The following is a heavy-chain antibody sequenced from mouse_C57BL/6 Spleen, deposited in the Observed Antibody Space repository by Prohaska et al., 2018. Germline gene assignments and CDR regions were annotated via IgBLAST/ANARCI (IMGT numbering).Heavy chain of an antibody. CDR2: ISLKLDNYAT. V-gene: IGHV6-3*01. Sequence: EVKLEESGGGLVQPGGSMKLSCVASGFTFSNYSMNWVRQSPDKGLGLVAQISLKLDNYATHYAESVKGRFNISRYESISSVYRQMNNVRAEDTGIYYCTEYSNYEYYDGMHHWGQGTSDT. D-gene: IGHD2-5*01. J-gene: IGHJ4*01. CDR1: GFTFSNYS. CDR3: TEYSNYEYYDGMHH.